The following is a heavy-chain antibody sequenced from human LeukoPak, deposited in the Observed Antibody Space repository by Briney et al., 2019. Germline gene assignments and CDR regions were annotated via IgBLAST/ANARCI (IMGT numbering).Heavy chain of an antibody. J-gene: IGHJ4*02. V-gene: IGHV4-39*07. Sequence: SETLSLACTVSGGSISSSSHYWGWIRQPPGKGLEWIGGMYYRGSTYHNPSLKSRVTISVDTSKNQFSLKLSSVTAADTAVYYCATTTIRLGYWGQGTLVTVSS. CDR2: MYYRGST. CDR1: GGSISSSSHY. D-gene: IGHD1-26*01. CDR3: ATTTIRLGY.